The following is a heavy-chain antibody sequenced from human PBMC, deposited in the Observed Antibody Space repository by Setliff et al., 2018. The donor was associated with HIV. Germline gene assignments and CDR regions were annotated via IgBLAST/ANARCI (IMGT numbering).Heavy chain of an antibody. CDR1: GFSISSRYY. D-gene: IGHD6-13*01. Sequence: SETLSLTCDVSGFSISSRYYWGWIRQSPGKGLEWIGNIYHTGSSYYNPSLNDRDTISLDTSKNQFSLKLNSVTAADTAVYYCAREGLYSSSWYYFDYWGQGTLVTVSS. J-gene: IGHJ4*02. CDR2: IYHTGSS. CDR3: AREGLYSSSWYYFDY. V-gene: IGHV4-38-2*02.